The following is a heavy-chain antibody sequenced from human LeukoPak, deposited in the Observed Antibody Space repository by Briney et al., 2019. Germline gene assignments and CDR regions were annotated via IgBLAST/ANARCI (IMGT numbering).Heavy chain of an antibody. J-gene: IGHJ4*02. CDR1: GFTFGDYA. Sequence: GGSLRLSCTASGFTFGDYAMSWVRQAPGKGLEWVGFIRSKAYGGTTEYATSVKGRFTISRDDSKSIAYLQMNSLKTEDTAVSYCTRDVILTGYYFDYWGQGTLVTVSS. V-gene: IGHV3-49*04. CDR3: TRDVILTGYYFDY. CDR2: IRSKAYGGTT. D-gene: IGHD3-9*01.